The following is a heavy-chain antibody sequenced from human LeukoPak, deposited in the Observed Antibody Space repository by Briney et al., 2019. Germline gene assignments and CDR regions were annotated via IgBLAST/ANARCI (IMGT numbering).Heavy chain of an antibody. Sequence: GGSLRLSCAASGFTFSHSAMSWVRQAPGKGLEWVSSVSGDGGSTYYADSVKGRFTISRDNSKNTLYLQVNSLRAEDTAVYYCARADTSGYIYYFDYWGQGTLVTVSS. CDR1: GFTFSHSA. J-gene: IGHJ4*02. D-gene: IGHD3-22*01. CDR2: VSGDGGST. CDR3: ARADTSGYIYYFDY. V-gene: IGHV3-23*01.